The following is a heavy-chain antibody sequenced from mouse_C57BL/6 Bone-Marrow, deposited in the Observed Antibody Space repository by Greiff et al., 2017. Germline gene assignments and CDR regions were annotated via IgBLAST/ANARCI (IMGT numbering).Heavy chain of an antibody. CDR1: GYTFTSYW. CDR3: ARPYYSNYLAY. D-gene: IGHD2-5*01. CDR2: IHPNSGST. V-gene: IGHV1-64*01. J-gene: IGHJ3*01. Sequence: QVQLQQPGAELVKPGASVKLSCKASGYTFTSYWMHWVKQRPGQGLEWIGMIHPNSGSTNYNEKFTSKATLTVDKSSSTAYMQLSSLTSEDSAVYYCARPYYSNYLAYWGQGTLVTVSA.